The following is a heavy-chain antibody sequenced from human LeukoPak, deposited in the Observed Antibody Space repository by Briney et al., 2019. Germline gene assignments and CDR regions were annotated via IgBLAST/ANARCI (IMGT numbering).Heavy chain of an antibody. V-gene: IGHV4-31*03. CDR2: IYYSGST. J-gene: IGHJ3*02. D-gene: IGHD5-12*01. Sequence: SETLSLTCTVSGGSISSGGYYWSWIRQHPGKGLEWIGYIYYSGSTYYNPSLKSRVTISVDTSKNQFSLKLSSVTAADTAVYYCARSKWLRSRAAFDIWGQGTMVTVSS. CDR1: GGSISSGGYY. CDR3: ARSKWLRSRAAFDI.